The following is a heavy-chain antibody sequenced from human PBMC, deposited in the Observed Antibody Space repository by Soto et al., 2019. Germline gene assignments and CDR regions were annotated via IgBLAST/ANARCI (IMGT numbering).Heavy chain of an antibody. CDR1: GYTFTHFY. D-gene: IGHD3-9*01. V-gene: IGHV1-18*01. CDR2: ISPHNFNT. J-gene: IGHJ4*02. Sequence: QVQLEQSGAEVKKPGDSVKVSCKASGYTFTHFYITWVRQAPGQGLEWMGAISPHNFNTNYAQKFRGRDTLTTEKSTKTSYRNLRSLTSDDTSVYYCARDEGGYDILTGYYKAHHCDYWRQGGTVTVSS. CDR3: ARDEGGYDILTGYYKAHHCDY.